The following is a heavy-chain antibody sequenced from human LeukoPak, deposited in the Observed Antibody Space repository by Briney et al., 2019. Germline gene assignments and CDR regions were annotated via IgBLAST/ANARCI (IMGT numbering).Heavy chain of an antibody. V-gene: IGHV5-51*01. CDR2: IYPGDSET. CDR3: ARGRSGNLDAFDI. J-gene: IGHJ3*02. D-gene: IGHD1-14*01. CDR1: GSRFTSYW. Sequence: GGSLEISCQGSGSRFTSYWIGWVRQLPGKGLEWMGIIYPGDSETRYSPSFQGQVTISADKSISTAYLQWSSLKASDTAVYYCARGRSGNLDAFDIWGQGTMVTVSS.